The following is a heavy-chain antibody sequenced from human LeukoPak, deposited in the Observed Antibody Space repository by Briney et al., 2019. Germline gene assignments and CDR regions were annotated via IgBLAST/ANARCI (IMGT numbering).Heavy chain of an antibody. V-gene: IGHV4-34*01. Sequence: PSETLSLTCAVYGGSFSAYYWSWIRQTPGKGLEWIGEINHSESTNYKPSLKSRVTISVDTSKNQFSLKLNSVTAADTAVYYCARARSSGWSQRAILDYWGQGTLVTVSS. CDR3: ARARSSGWSQRAILDY. D-gene: IGHD6-19*01. CDR2: INHSEST. CDR1: GGSFSAYY. J-gene: IGHJ4*02.